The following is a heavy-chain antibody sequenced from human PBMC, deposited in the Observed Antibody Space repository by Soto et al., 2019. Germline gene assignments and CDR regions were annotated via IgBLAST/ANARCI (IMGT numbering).Heavy chain of an antibody. CDR2: ISGSGGST. CDR1: GFTFSSYA. Sequence: PGGSLRLSCAASGFTFSSYAMILFRQSPVKGLEWVSAISGSGGSTYYADSVKGRFTISRDNSKNTLYLQMNSLRAEDTAVYYCAKGVHGVTMIVVVTFPFDYWGQGTLVTVSS. CDR3: AKGVHGVTMIVVVTFPFDY. J-gene: IGHJ4*02. D-gene: IGHD3-22*01. V-gene: IGHV3-23*01.